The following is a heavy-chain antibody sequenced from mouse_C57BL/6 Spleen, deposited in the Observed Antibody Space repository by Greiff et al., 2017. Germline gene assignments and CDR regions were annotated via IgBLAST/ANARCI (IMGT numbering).Heavy chain of an antibody. Sequence: VQLQQSGPELVKPGASVKISCKASGYTFTDYYMNWVKQSHGKSLEWIGDINPNNGGTSYNQKFKGKAPLTVDKSSSTAYMELRSLTSEDSAVYYCARSPYFDDWGQGTTLTVSS. CDR3: ARSPYFDD. V-gene: IGHV1-26*01. J-gene: IGHJ2*01. CDR1: GYTFTDYY. CDR2: INPNNGGT.